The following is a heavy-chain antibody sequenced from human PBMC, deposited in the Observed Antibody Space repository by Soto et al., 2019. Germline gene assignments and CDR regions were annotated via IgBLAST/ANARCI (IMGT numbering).Heavy chain of an antibody. V-gene: IGHV4-39*01. D-gene: IGHD2-15*01. CDR3: ASPLVLSECYSSDAFYT. CDR2: VHYSGNT. CDR1: GGSIRSSAYY. J-gene: IGHJ3*02. Sequence: QLQLQESGPGLVKPSETLSLTCTVSGGSIRSSAYYWGWIRQPPGKGLEWIGTVHYSGNTYYNPSLEIGATITIDKSKNHLTLHLTSMTAADTAVFYCASPLVLSECYSSDAFYTWGHGTIVTVSS.